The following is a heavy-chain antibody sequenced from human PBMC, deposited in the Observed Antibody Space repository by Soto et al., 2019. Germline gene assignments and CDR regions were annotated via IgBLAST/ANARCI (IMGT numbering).Heavy chain of an antibody. Sequence: ASVKVSCKASGYTFTSYDINWVRQATGQGLEWMGWMNPNIGNTGYAQKFQGRVTMTRNTSISTAYMELSSLRSEDTAVYYCARGGYYDFWSGYPYNWFDRWGKGKMVIVSA. J-gene: IGHJ5*02. CDR3: ARGGYYDFWSGYPYNWFDR. D-gene: IGHD3-3*01. CDR2: MNPNIGNT. V-gene: IGHV1-8*01. CDR1: GYTFTSYD.